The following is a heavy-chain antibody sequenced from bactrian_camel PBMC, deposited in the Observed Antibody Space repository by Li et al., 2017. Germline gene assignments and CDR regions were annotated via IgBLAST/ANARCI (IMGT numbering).Heavy chain of an antibody. CDR1: GVTGSSSDYC. D-gene: IGHD1*01. V-gene: IGHV3S1*01. CDR2: INAEVDST. J-gene: IGHJ4*01. Sequence: QVQLVESGGGSVQPGRSLRLSCAANGVTGSSSDYCMTWFRQAPGKEREGVATINAEVDSTFYADSVKGRFTISADNSYTLSLQMTSLKPEDTAMYSCRTLRSSGNWRCFSSRNQGTQVTVS.